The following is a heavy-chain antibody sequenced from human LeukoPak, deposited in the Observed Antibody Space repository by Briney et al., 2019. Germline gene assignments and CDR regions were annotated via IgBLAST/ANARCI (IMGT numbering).Heavy chain of an antibody. CDR3: ARELRVATIRFQKGY. Sequence: VASVKVSCKASGYTFTGYYIHWVRQAPGQGLEWMGWINPNSGGTNYAQKFQGRVTMTRDTSISTAYMELSRLRSDDTAVYYCARELRVATIRFQKGYWGQGTLVTVSS. CDR2: INPNSGGT. CDR1: GYTFTGYY. V-gene: IGHV1-2*02. D-gene: IGHD5-12*01. J-gene: IGHJ4*02.